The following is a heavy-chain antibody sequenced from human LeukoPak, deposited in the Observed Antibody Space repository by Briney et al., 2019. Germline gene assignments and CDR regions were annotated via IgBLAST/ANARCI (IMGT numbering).Heavy chain of an antibody. CDR1: GFTFSSYG. CDR3: EKEPRGDYYGSGSYYGYYFDY. CDR2: IGGSGGST. D-gene: IGHD3-10*01. Sequence: GGSLRLSCAASGFTFSSYGMSWVRQSPGKGLEWVSAIGGSGGSTYYADSVKGRFTISRDNSKNTLSLQMNSLRAEDTAVYYCEKEPRGDYYGSGSYYGYYFDYWGQGNLVTVSS. V-gene: IGHV3-23*01. J-gene: IGHJ4*02.